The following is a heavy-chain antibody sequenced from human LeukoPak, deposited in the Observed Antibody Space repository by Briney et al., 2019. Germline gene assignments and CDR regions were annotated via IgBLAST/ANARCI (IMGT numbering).Heavy chain of an antibody. CDR3: SRWQHAGYFDY. V-gene: IGHV6-1*01. CDR2: TWYTSKWNH. CDR1: GDSVSTNNAA. Sequence: SQTLSLTCAISGDSVSTNNAAWNWIRQSPSRGLEWLGRTWYTSKWNHEYAVSVKGRMTINTDTSKNQFSLQLNSVTPEDTAMYYCSRWQHAGYFDYWDQGTLVAVSS. J-gene: IGHJ4*02.